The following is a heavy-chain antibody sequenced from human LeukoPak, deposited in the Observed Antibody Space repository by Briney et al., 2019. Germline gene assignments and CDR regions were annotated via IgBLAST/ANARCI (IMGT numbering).Heavy chain of an antibody. CDR2: ISYDGSNK. V-gene: IGHV3-30-3*01. J-gene: IGHJ4*02. CDR3: ARDGDYYGSGSLDY. D-gene: IGHD3-10*01. Sequence: GGSLRLSCAASGFTFSSYAMHWVRQAPGKGLEWVAVISYDGSNKYYADSVKGRSTISRDNSKNTLYLQMNSLRAEDTAVYYCARDGDYYGSGSLDYWGQGTLVTVSS. CDR1: GFTFSSYA.